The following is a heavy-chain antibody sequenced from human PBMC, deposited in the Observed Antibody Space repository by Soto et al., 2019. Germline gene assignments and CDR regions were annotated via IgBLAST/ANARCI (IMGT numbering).Heavy chain of an antibody. CDR2: MSYDGTNK. J-gene: IGHJ4*02. V-gene: IGHV3-30*18. CDR1: GLMFTSYG. Sequence: QVQLVESGGGVVQPGKSLRLSCAASGLMFTSYGMHWVRQAPGKGPEWVALMSYDGTNKFYADSVKGRFTISRDSSKDTVYLEMNSLRPEDTAVYYCAQSAISGWYLEGSYFDYWGQGTLVTVSS. CDR3: AQSAISGWYLEGSYFDY. D-gene: IGHD6-19*01.